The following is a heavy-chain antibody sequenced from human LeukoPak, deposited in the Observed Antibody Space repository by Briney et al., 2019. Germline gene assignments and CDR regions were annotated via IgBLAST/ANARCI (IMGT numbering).Heavy chain of an antibody. Sequence: GGSLRLSCAASGFTFSSYGMHWVRQAPGKGLGWVSAISGSGGSTYYADSVKGRFTISRDNSKNTLYLQMNSLRAEDTAVYYCAKEPAGVGARVDFDYWGQGTLVTVSS. CDR3: AKEPAGVGARVDFDY. V-gene: IGHV3-23*01. D-gene: IGHD3-16*01. J-gene: IGHJ4*02. CDR1: GFTFSSYG. CDR2: ISGSGGST.